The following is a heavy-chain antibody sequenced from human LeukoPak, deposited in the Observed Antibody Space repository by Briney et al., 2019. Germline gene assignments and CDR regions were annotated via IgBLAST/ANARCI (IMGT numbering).Heavy chain of an antibody. J-gene: IGHJ6*02. CDR2: IYYSGST. CDR1: GGSISSSSYY. D-gene: IGHD3-9*01. Sequence: SETLSLTCTVSGGSISSSSYYWGWIRQPPGKGLEWIGSIYYSGSTYYNPSLKSRVTISVDTSKNQFSLKLSSVTAADTAVYYCARGGGYYDILTGYYNYYYYYGMDVWGQGTTVTVSS. V-gene: IGHV4-39*01. CDR3: ARGGGYYDILTGYYNYYYYYGMDV.